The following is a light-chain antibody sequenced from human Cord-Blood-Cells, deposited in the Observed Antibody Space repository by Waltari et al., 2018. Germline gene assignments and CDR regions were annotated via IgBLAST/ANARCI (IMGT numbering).Light chain of an antibody. Sequence: DIQMTQSPSSLSASVRDRVTITCRASESISSYLNWYQQKPGKAPKLLIYAASSVQSGVPSRFSGSGSGTDFTLTISSLQPEDFATYYCQQSYSTPRTFGGGTKVEIK. V-gene: IGKV1-39*01. CDR3: QQSYSTPRT. CDR1: ESISSY. J-gene: IGKJ4*01. CDR2: AAS.